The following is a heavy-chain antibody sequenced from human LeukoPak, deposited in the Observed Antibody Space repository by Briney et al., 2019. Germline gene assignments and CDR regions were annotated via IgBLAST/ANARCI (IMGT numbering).Heavy chain of an antibody. CDR2: INPSGGST. D-gene: IGHD2/OR15-2a*01. CDR3: ARVLPGPHPLDY. Sequence: GASVKVSCKASGYTFTRYYIHWVRQAPGQGLEWMGTINPSGGSTSYAQKFQGRLTVTRDMSTSTVYMELSSLRSEDTAVYYCARVLPGPHPLDYWGQGTLVTVSS. J-gene: IGHJ4*02. CDR1: GYTFTRYY. V-gene: IGHV1-46*01.